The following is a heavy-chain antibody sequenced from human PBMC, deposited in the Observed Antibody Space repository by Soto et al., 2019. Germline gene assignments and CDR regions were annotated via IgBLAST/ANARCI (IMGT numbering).Heavy chain of an antibody. J-gene: IGHJ3*02. CDR2: INSDGSST. D-gene: IGHD4-17*01. CDR1: GLTFSGYW. V-gene: IGHV3-74*01. CDR3: ARLRWDAFDI. Sequence: EVQLVESGGGLVQPGGSLRLSCTASGLTFSGYWMHWVRQAPGKGLLWVSRINSDGSSTSYADSVKGRFTISRDGAKNTLYLQMSSLRAEDTAVYYCARLRWDAFDIRGQGTMVTVSS.